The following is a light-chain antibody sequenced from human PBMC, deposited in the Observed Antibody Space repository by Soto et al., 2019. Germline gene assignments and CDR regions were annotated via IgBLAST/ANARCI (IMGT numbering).Light chain of an antibody. J-gene: IGLJ1*01. CDR2: EVS. CDR1: SSDVGAYNL. Sequence: SVLTQPASVSGSPGQSITISCIGASSDVGAYNLVSWYQQFPGKAPKLMIFEVSQRPSGVSSRFSGSKSGSTASLTISGLQADDEADYYCCSFAGGRNVFGTGTKVTVL. V-gene: IGLV2-23*02. CDR3: CSFAGGRNV.